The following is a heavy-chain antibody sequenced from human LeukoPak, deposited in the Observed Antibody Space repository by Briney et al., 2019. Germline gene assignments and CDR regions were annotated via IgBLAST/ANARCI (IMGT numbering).Heavy chain of an antibody. CDR1: GFTFSSYS. D-gene: IGHD5-12*01. CDR3: ARGTTGGYSPSH. Sequence: GGPLRLSCAASGFTFSSYSMNWVRQAPGKGLEWVSSISSISSYTYHADSVKGRFTISRDNAKNSLYLQMNSLRAEDTAVYFCARGTTGGYSPSHWGQGTLVTVSS. CDR2: ISSISSYT. J-gene: IGHJ4*02. V-gene: IGHV3-21*01.